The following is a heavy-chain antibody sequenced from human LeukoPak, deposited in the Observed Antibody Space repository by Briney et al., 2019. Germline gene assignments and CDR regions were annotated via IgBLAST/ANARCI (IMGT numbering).Heavy chain of an antibody. Sequence: GGSLRLSCVASGFIFTDHWMSWVRQAPGKGLDWVANIKEDESAKFYADSVRGRFTISRNNAKNSVYLEMNNLRVEDTAVYYCARAVDAADYWGRETLVTVSS. CDR2: IKEDESAK. V-gene: IGHV3-7*01. CDR1: GFIFTDHW. CDR3: ARAVDAADY. D-gene: IGHD2-15*01. J-gene: IGHJ4*02.